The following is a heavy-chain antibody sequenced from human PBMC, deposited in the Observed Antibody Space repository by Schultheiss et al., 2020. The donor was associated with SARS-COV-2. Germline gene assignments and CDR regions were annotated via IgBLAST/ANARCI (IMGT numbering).Heavy chain of an antibody. CDR1: GFTFSSYA. CDR2: ISSNGGST. Sequence: GGSLRLSCSASGFTFSSYAMHWVRQAPGKGLEYVSAISSNGGSTYYADSVKGRFTVSKDNSQSTMWLQMSSLRTEDTAVYYCARDRGQQLVSNWFDPWGQGTLVTVSS. D-gene: IGHD6-13*01. V-gene: IGHV3-64D*06. J-gene: IGHJ5*02. CDR3: ARDRGQQLVSNWFDP.